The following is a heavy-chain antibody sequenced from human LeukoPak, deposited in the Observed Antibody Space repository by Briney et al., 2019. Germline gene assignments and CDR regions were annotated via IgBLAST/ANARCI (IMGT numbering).Heavy chain of an antibody. V-gene: IGHV3-30-3*01. Sequence: GGSLRLSCAASGFTFSSYAMHWVRQAPGKGLEWVAVISYDGSNKYYADSVKGRFTISRDNSKNTLYLQMNSLRAEDTAVYYCARVADGFDPWGQGTLVTVSS. CDR1: GFTFSSYA. CDR3: ARVADGFDP. CDR2: ISYDGSNK. D-gene: IGHD6-13*01. J-gene: IGHJ5*02.